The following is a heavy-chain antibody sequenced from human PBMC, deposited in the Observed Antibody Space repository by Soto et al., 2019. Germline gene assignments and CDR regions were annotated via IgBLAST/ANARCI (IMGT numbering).Heavy chain of an antibody. CDR3: ARDREKRIAAAGIYYYYYYMDV. Sequence: PGGSLILSCAASGFTFSSYWMSWVRQAPGKGLEWVANIKQDGSEKYYVDSVKGRFTISRDNAKNSLYLQMNSLRAEDTAVYYCARDREKRIAAAGIYYYYYYMDVWGKGTTVTVSS. CDR1: GFTFSSYW. CDR2: IKQDGSEK. J-gene: IGHJ6*03. V-gene: IGHV3-7*01. D-gene: IGHD6-13*01.